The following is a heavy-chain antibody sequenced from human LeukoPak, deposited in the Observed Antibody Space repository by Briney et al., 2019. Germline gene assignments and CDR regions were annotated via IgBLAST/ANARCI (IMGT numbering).Heavy chain of an antibody. V-gene: IGHV4-39*07. Sequence: SETLSLTCTVSGGSFGGSQYWGWFRQAPGKGLEWIGSTYTNGRTFYNPSLASRLTTSVDTSTNQISLRLTSATVADTAVFYCAAGIDVVGSPVGAFDIWGQGTMVTVSS. CDR3: AAGIDVVGSPVGAFDI. J-gene: IGHJ3*02. D-gene: IGHD2-15*01. CDR2: TYTNGRT. CDR1: GGSFGGSQY.